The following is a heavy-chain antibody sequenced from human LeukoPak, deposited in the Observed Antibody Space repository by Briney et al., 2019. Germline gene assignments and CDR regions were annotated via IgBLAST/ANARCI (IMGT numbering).Heavy chain of an antibody. CDR2: ISSSSSYI. V-gene: IGHV3-21*06. CDR1: GFTFSSYS. Sequence: PGGSLRLSCAASGFTFSSYSMNWVRQAPGKGLEWVSSISSSSSYIYYADSMKGRFTISRDNAKNSLFLQMNSLRVEDTAVYYCARGRSGSSWHPDFDYWGQGTLVTVSS. CDR3: ARGRSGSSWHPDFDY. J-gene: IGHJ4*02. D-gene: IGHD6-13*01.